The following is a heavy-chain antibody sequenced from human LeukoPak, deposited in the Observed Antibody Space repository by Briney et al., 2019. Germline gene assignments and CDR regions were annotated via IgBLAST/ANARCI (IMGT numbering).Heavy chain of an antibody. D-gene: IGHD2-8*01. Sequence: SETLSLTCTVSGGSISSGRYEWSWIRQPAGKGLEWIVRIYTSGSTNYNPSLKSRVTMSVDTSKNQFSLKLSSVTAADTAVYYCASYLYAAFDYWGQGTLVTVSS. CDR1: GGSISSGRYE. J-gene: IGHJ4*02. CDR2: IYTSGST. V-gene: IGHV4-61*02. CDR3: ASYLYAAFDY.